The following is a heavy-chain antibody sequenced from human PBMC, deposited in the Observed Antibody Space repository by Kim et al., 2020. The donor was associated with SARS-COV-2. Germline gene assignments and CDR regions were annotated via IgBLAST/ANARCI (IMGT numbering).Heavy chain of an antibody. CDR3: ARGRDSSSSFDY. D-gene: IGHD6-13*01. J-gene: IGHJ4*02. CDR2: IYYSGST. Sequence: SETLSLTCTVSGGSISSSSYYWGWIRQPPGKGLEWIGSIYYSGSTYYNPSLKSRVTISVDTSKNQFSLKLSSVTAADTAVYYWARGRDSSSSFDYWGQGTLVTVSS. V-gene: IGHV4-39*07. CDR1: GGSISSSSYY.